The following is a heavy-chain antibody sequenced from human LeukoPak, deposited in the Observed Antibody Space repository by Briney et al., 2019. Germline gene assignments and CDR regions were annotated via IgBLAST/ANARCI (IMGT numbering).Heavy chain of an antibody. CDR2: IIPIFGTA. J-gene: IGHJ4*02. CDR1: GGTFSSYA. CDR3: ARLGPYCSSTSCYRGAYGY. D-gene: IGHD2-2*01. V-gene: IGHV1-69*01. Sequence: ASVKVSCKASGGTFSSYAISWVRQAPGQGLEWMGGIIPIFGTANYAQKFQGRVTITADESTSTAYMELSSLRSEDTAVYYCARLGPYCSSTSCYRGAYGYWGQGTLVTVSS.